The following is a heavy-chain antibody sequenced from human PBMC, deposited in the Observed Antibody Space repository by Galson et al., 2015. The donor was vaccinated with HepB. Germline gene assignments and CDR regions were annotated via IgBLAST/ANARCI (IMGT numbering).Heavy chain of an antibody. V-gene: IGHV3-33*08. Sequence: SLRLSCAASGFTFSTFAMHWVRQAPGKGLEWVAVIWFDGTNKFHGDSVKGRFTISRDNSSNTLFLQMSSLRAEDTAVYYCAGDEGDAMDVWGQGTTVTVSS. CDR2: IWFDGTNK. CDR1: GFTFSTFA. CDR3: AGDEGDAMDV. J-gene: IGHJ6*02.